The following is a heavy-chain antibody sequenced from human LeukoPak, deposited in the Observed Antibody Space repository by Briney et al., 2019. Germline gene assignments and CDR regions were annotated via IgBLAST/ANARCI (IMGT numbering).Heavy chain of an antibody. V-gene: IGHV4-59*08. CDR2: IYYSGST. CDR1: GDSISSYY. CDR3: ARSERIIMILGGAFDI. J-gene: IGHJ3*02. D-gene: IGHD3-22*01. Sequence: SETLSFTCTVSGDSISSYYWSWIRQPPGKGLEWIGYIYYSGSTNYSPSLKSRVTISVDTSKNQFSLKLSSVTAADTAVYYCARSERIIMILGGAFDIWGQGTVVTVSS.